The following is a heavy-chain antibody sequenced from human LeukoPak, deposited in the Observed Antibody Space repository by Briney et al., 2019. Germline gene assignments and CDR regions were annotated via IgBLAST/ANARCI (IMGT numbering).Heavy chain of an antibody. CDR1: GGSISSSSYY. V-gene: IGHV4-39*01. D-gene: IGHD6-13*01. CDR2: IYYSGST. CDR3: ARRPYSSSWFDY. Sequence: SETLSLTCTVSGGSISSSSYYWGWIRQPPGKGLEWIGSIYYSGSTYYNPSLKSRVTISVDTFKNQFSLKLSSVTAADTAVYYCARRPYSSSWFDYWGQGTLVTVSS. J-gene: IGHJ4*02.